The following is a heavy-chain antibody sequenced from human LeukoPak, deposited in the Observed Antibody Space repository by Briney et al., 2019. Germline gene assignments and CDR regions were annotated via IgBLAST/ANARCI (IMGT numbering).Heavy chain of an antibody. CDR2: IFYSGST. CDR3: AKSNGYGLVDI. J-gene: IGHJ3*02. Sequence: PGGSLRLSCAASGFTFSSYGISWVRQPPGKGLEWIGNIFYSGSTYYSPSLRSRVTISLDTSRNQFSLKLNSVTAADTAVYYCAKSNGYGLVDIWGQGTMVTVSS. D-gene: IGHD3-10*01. V-gene: IGHV4-38-2*01. CDR1: GFTFSSYG.